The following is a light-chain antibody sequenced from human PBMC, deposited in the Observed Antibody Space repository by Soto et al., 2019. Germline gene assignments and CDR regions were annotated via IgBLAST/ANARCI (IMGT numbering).Light chain of an antibody. CDR2: KDD. CDR1: SGSIASNY. J-gene: IGLJ2*01. CDR3: QSYDSSNHVV. V-gene: IGLV6-57*02. Sequence: NFMLTQPPSVSESPGQTVTISCTGSSGSIASNYVQWYQQRPGSAPTTVIYKDDQRPSGVPDRFSGSIDSSANSASLTISGLKTEDGADYYCQSYDSSNHVVFGGGTKLTVL.